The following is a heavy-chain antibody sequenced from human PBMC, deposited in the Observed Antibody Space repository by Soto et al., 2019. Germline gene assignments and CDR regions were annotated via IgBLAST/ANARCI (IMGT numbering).Heavy chain of an antibody. CDR1: GGSFSGYY. CDR2: INHSGST. J-gene: IGHJ4*02. V-gene: IGHV4-34*01. D-gene: IGHD3-22*01. Sequence: QVQLQQWGAGLLKPSETLSLTCAVYGGSFSGYYWSWIRQPPGKGLEWIGEINHSGSTNYNPSLKRRVTISVDTSKNQFSLKLSSVTAADTAVYYCARSSGSSGYSANDYWGQGTLVTVSS. CDR3: ARSSGSSGYSANDY.